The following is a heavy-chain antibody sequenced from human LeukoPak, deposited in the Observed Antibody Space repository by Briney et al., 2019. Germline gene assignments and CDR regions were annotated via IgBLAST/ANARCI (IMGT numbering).Heavy chain of an antibody. CDR2: IYNSGST. CDR1: GGSISGYY. CDR3: ARSGNSWYFDL. Sequence: SETLSLTCSVSGGSISGYYWSWIRQTPGKGLEWIGEIYNSGSTNYNPSLKSRVTISVDKSKNQFSLRLSSVTAADTAVYYCARSGNSWYFDLWGRGTLVTVSS. D-gene: IGHD4-23*01. V-gene: IGHV4-59*12. J-gene: IGHJ2*01.